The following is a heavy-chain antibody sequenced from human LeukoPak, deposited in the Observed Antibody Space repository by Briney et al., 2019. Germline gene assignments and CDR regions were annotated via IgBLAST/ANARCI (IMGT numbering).Heavy chain of an antibody. V-gene: IGHV3-21*06. D-gene: IGHD3-10*01. CDR3: VRGTGSYYDSGNSNFDY. J-gene: IGHJ4*02. CDR2: ISSSSNYL. CDR1: GFPFSSYS. Sequence: GGSLRLSCAASGFPFSSYSMPWVRQAPGKGLEWVSTISSSSNYLNHAESVKGRFTVSRENAKNSLYLEMNSLRVDDTAVYHCVRGTGSYYDSGNSNFDYWGQGALVAVSS.